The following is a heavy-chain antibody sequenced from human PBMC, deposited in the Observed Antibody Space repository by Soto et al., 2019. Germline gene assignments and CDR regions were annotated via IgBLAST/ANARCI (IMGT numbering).Heavy chain of an antibody. J-gene: IGHJ4*02. CDR3: AKGGSYYYDSSGYYRY. Sequence: GSLRLSCVASGFTFSSFAMTWVRQAPGKGLEWVSAVSGSGASTYHSDSVKGRFTISRDNSKNTLYLQMNSLRAEDTAVYYCAKGGSYYYDSSGYYRYWGQGTLVTVSS. CDR1: GFTFSSFA. V-gene: IGHV3-23*01. CDR2: VSGSGAST. D-gene: IGHD3-22*01.